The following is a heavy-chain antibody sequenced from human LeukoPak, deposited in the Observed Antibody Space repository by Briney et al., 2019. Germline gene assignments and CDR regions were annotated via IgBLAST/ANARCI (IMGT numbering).Heavy chain of an antibody. V-gene: IGHV4-4*02. CDR1: GGSISSSNW. Sequence: PSGTLSLTCAVSGGSISSSNWWSWVRQPPGKGLEWIGEIYHSGSTNYNPSLKSRVTISVDKSKNQFSLKLSSVTAADTAVYYCARDRITMVRGVNMAYYYGMDVWGKGTTVTVSS. CDR2: IYHSGST. CDR3: ARDRITMVRGVNMAYYYGMDV. J-gene: IGHJ6*04. D-gene: IGHD3-10*01.